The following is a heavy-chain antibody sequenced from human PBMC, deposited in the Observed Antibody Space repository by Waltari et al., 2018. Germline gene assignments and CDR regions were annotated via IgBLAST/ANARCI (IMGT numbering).Heavy chain of an antibody. J-gene: IGHJ5*02. CDR3: ARDQGRLLWFGELTNWFDP. CDR2: INPNSGGT. V-gene: IGHV1-2*02. CDR1: GYTFTGYY. D-gene: IGHD3-10*01. Sequence: QVQLVQSGAEVKKPGASVKVSCKASGYTFTGYYMQWVRQAPGQGPEWMGWINPNSGGTNYAQKFQGRVTMTRDTSISTAYMELSRLRSDDTAVYYCARDQGRLLWFGELTNWFDPWGQGTLVTVSS.